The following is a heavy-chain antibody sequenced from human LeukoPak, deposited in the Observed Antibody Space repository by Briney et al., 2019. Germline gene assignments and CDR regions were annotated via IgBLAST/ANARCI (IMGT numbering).Heavy chain of an antibody. CDR1: GFTFSSYA. V-gene: IGHV3-23*01. D-gene: IGHD3-3*01. J-gene: IGHJ5*02. CDR3: AKDKSIFGVGLNWFDP. Sequence: PGGSLRLSCAASGFTFSSYAMSWVRQAPGKGLEWVSAISGSGGSTYYADSVKGRFTISRDNSKNTLYLQMNSLRAEDTAVYYCAKDKSIFGVGLNWFDPWGQGTLVTVSS. CDR2: ISGSGGST.